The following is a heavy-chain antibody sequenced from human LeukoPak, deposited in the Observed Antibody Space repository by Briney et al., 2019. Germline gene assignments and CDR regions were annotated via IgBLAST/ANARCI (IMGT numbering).Heavy chain of an antibody. V-gene: IGHV1-2*06. D-gene: IGHD2-15*01. J-gene: IGHJ6*02. CDR3: ARVYCSGGSCSNPLYYYYGMDV. CDR1: GYTFTGYY. Sequence: ASVKVSCKASGYTFTGYYMHWVRQAPGQGLEWMGRINPNSGDTNYAQKFQGRVTMTRDTSISTAYMELSRLRSDDTAVYYCARVYCSGGSCSNPLYYYYGMDVWGQGTTVTVPS. CDR2: INPNSGDT.